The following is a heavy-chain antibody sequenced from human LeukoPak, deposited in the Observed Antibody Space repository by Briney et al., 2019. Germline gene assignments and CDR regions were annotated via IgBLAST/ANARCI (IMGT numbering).Heavy chain of an antibody. CDR2: INPNSGGT. D-gene: IGHD3-10*01. CDR1: GYTFTSYD. V-gene: IGHV1-2*02. Sequence: ASVKVSCKASGYTFTSYDINWVRQAPGQGLEWMGWINPNSGGTKYAQKFQGRVTMTRDTSISTAYMELSRLRSDDTAVYYCAREVVDGSGKSITSDCFDPWGQGSLVTVSS. J-gene: IGHJ5*02. CDR3: AREVVDGSGKSITSDCFDP.